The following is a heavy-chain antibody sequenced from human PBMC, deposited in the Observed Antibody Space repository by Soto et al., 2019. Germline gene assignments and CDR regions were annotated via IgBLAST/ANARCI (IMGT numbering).Heavy chain of an antibody. CDR3: ARDRIAGSKSYYGMDV. J-gene: IGHJ6*02. CDR2: LIPIFGNE. CDR1: GGTFSSYA. D-gene: IGHD6-13*01. Sequence: QVQLVQSGAEVKKPGSSVRVSCKASGGTFSSYAISWVRQAPGQGLEWMGGLIPIFGNENYAQKFQGRVTLTADESTSTAYMELSSLRSEDTAVYYCARDRIAGSKSYYGMDVWGQGTTVTVSS. V-gene: IGHV1-69*01.